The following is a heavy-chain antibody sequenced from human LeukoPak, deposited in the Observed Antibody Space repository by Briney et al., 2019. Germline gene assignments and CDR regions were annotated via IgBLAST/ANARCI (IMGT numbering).Heavy chain of an antibody. Sequence: GGSLRLSCAASGFTFTTYSMNWVRQAPGKGLEWVSAISSSSSYIYYADSVKGRFTISRDNAKNSLYLQVNSLRAEDTAVYYCARDGPRIYCTSTTCYEYYLDYWGQGTLVAVSS. V-gene: IGHV3-21*01. CDR1: GFTFTTYS. CDR2: ISSSSSYI. D-gene: IGHD2-2*01. J-gene: IGHJ4*02. CDR3: ARDGPRIYCTSTTCYEYYLDY.